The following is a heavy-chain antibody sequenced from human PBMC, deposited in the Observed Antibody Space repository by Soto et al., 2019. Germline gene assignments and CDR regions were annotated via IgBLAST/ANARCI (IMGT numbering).Heavy chain of an antibody. D-gene: IGHD3-10*01. CDR2: IYWDNDK. J-gene: IGHJ4*02. V-gene: IGHV2-5*02. Sequence: QITLKESGPTLVKPTQTLTLTCSFSGFSLSTTGVGVGWIRQSPGKALEWLAIIYWDNDKRYSPSLKSRVTITNDTSKNQVVLTLTNMDPVDTGTYYCARSLWLGELHWGQGALVTVSS. CDR1: GFSLSTTGVG. CDR3: ARSLWLGELH.